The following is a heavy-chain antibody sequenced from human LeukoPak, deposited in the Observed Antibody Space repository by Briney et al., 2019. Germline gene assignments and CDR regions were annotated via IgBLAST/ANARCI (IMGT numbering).Heavy chain of an antibody. V-gene: IGHV3-30*03. CDR2: ISYDGSNK. CDR1: GFTFSSYG. CDR3: ARDSSTGWYHGY. J-gene: IGHJ4*02. Sequence: GRSLRLSCAASGFTFSSYGMHWVRQAPGKGLEWVAVISYDGSNKYYADSVKGRFTISRDNSKNTLYLQMNSLTAEDTAVYYCARDSSTGWYHGYWGQGTLVTVSS. D-gene: IGHD6-19*01.